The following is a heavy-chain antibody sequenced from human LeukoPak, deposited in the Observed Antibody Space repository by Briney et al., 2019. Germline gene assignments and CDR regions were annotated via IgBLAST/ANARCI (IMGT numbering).Heavy chain of an antibody. V-gene: IGHV3-53*01. CDR1: GFTVSSNY. CDR3: ARTIET. Sequence: GGSLRLSCGASGFTVSSNYMSWVRQAPGKGLEWVSVIYSGGSTYYADSVKGRFTISRDNSKNTLYPQMNSMRAEDTAVYYCARTIETWGQGTLVTVSS. CDR2: IYSGGST. J-gene: IGHJ5*02.